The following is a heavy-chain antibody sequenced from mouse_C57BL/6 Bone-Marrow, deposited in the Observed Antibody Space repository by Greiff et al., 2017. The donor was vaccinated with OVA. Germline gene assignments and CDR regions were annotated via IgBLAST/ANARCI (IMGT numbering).Heavy chain of an antibody. Sequence: VQRVESGPELVKPGASVKISCKASGYAFSSSWMNWVKQRPGKGLEWIGRIYPGDGDTNYNGKFKGKATLTADKSSSTAYMQLSSLTSEDSAVYFCARSRYGNYHYWGQGTTLTVSS. V-gene: IGHV1-82*01. CDR1: GYAFSSSW. CDR2: IYPGDGDT. J-gene: IGHJ2*01. D-gene: IGHD2-10*02. CDR3: ARSRYGNYHY.